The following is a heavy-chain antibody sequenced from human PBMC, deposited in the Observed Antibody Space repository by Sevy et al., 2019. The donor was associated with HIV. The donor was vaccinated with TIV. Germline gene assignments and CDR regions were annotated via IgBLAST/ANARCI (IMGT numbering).Heavy chain of an antibody. CDR3: AGVPRAQLWYSGSLGGYYYHMDV. V-gene: IGHV4-61*01. CDR2: IYKTGST. J-gene: IGHJ6*03. Sequence: SETLSLSCSVSGGSVSSGTYYWSWIRQPPGKGLEWIGHIYKTGSTNYKLSLQSRVTISVDTSTNQFSLRLRSVTAADTAVYYCAGVPRAQLWYSGSLGGYYYHMDVWGKGTTVTVSS. CDR1: GGSVSSGTYY. D-gene: IGHD3-10*01.